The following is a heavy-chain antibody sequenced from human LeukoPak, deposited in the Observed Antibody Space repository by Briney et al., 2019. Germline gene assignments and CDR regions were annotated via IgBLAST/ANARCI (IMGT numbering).Heavy chain of an antibody. D-gene: IGHD1-26*01. J-gene: IGHJ5*02. CDR1: GYTFTDYY. CDR3: ARVKALGIVGSTTVLDP. V-gene: IGHV1-2*02. CDR2: INPNSHGI. Sequence: ASVTVSCKASGYTFTDYYIHWVRQAPGQGLEWMGWINPNSHGINYAQKFQGRVIMTRDTSISTVYMELSRLRSDDTAVYYCARVKALGIVGSTTVLDPWGQGTLVTVSS.